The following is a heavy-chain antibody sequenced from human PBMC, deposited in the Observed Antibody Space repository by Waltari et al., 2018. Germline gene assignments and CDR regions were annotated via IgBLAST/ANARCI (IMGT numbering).Heavy chain of an antibody. CDR3: ASGPSHEGYNYNPEWYYYYGLDL. CDR1: GGNFNNYA. Sequence: QLVQSGPAVKTPGSSVRVSCKFSGGNFNNYAFTWVRQAPGQGLEWVGGIVPVPGAVEHTQEVKGRPTIHAEESTATAYMALGSRRREDTAVYFCASGPSHEGYNYNPEWYYYYGLDLWGQGTTVTVSS. D-gene: IGHD3-3*01. V-gene: IGHV1-69*01. J-gene: IGHJ6*02. CDR2: IVPVPGAV.